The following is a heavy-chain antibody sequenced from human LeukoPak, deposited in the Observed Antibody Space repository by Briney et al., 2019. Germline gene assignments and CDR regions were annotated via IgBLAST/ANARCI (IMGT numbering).Heavy chain of an antibody. V-gene: IGHV3-21*01. D-gene: IGHD5-24*01. J-gene: IGHJ4*02. CDR1: GFTFSSYS. CDR2: ISSSGSYI. CDR3: ARMELWLQPTRVFDY. Sequence: GGSLRLSCAASGFTFSSYSMNWVRQAPGKGLEWVSSISSSGSYIYYLDSVRGRFTISRDNAKNSLYLQMNSLRAEDTAVYYCARMELWLQPTRVFDYWGQGTLVTVSS.